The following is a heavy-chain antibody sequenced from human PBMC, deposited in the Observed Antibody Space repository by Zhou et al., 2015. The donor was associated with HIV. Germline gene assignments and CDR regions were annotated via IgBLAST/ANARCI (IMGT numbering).Heavy chain of an antibody. CDR2: INPSGVNI. V-gene: IGHV1-46*02. Sequence: QVQLVQSGAEVKTPGASVKVSCKASGYTLNIYHMHWVRQAPGQGLEWMGVINPSGVNIANAQKFHGRVIMTKDTSTSTFYMELSSLRSEDTAVYYCARDWDGSVNILDYWAQGPWSPSPQ. J-gene: IGHJ4*02. CDR1: GYTLNIYH. CDR3: ARDWDGSVNILDY. D-gene: IGHD3-10*01.